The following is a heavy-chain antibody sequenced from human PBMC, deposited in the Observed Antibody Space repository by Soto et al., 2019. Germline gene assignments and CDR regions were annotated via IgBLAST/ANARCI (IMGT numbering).Heavy chain of an antibody. D-gene: IGHD1-26*01. J-gene: IGHJ4*02. CDR1: GFTFSSYA. CDR2: ISGSGGTT. Sequence: GGSLRLSCAASGFTFSSYAMSWVRQAPGKGLEWVSGISGSGGTTYYAGSVKGRFTISRDNSKKTLFLQMNSLRVEDTAVYYCAKDHSGSYPPRGSQSWGQGTLVTVSS. V-gene: IGHV3-23*01. CDR3: AKDHSGSYPPRGSQS.